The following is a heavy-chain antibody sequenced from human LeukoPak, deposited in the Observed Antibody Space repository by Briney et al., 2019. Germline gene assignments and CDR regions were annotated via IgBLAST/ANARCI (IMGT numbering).Heavy chain of an antibody. CDR1: GHTFTSYY. V-gene: IGHV1-46*01. D-gene: IGHD2-15*01. Sequence: ASVKVSCKASGHTFTSYYMHWVRQAPGQGLEWMGIINPSGGSTSYAQKFQGRVTMTRDTSTSTVYMELSSLRSEDTAVYYCARGGVWCSGGSCYTGFDPWGQGTLVTVSS. CDR3: ARGGVWCSGGSCYTGFDP. CDR2: INPSGGST. J-gene: IGHJ5*02.